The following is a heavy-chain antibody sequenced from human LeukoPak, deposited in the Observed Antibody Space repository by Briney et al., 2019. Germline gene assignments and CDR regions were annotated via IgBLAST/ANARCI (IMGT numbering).Heavy chain of an antibody. CDR2: IYPGDSTT. V-gene: IGHV5-51*01. D-gene: IGHD4-17*01. Sequence: GESLKISCKGSGHSFTTYWVGWVRQMPGKGLEWMGIIYPGDSTTIYSPSFQGQVTISADESISTAYLQWSSLKASDTAMYFCARHRPGDQGYYYYGLDVWGQGTTVTVS. J-gene: IGHJ6*02. CDR1: GHSFTTYW. CDR3: ARHRPGDQGYYYYGLDV.